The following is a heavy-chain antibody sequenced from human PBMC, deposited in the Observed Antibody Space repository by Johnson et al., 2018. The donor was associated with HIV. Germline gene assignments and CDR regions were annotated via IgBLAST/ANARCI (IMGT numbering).Heavy chain of an antibody. D-gene: IGHD6-25*01. CDR3: AKSGPDAFDI. V-gene: IGHV3-20*04. J-gene: IGHJ3*02. CDR1: GFTFDDFG. CDR2: IYWYGATT. Sequence: EQLVESGGSVERPGGSLRLSCVASGFTFDDFGMSWVRQAPGKGLEWVSGIYWYGATTGYTDSVQGRFTISRDNAKKSLYLQVNSLRGEDTALYYCAKSGPDAFDIWGQGTMVTVSS.